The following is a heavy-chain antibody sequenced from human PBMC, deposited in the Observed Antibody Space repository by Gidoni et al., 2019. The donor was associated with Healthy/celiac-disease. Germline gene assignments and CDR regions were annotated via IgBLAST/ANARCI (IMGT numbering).Heavy chain of an antibody. Sequence: QVQLVESGGGVVQPGRSLRLSCAASGFTFCSYAMHWVRQAPGKGLAWVAVISYDGSNKYYADSVKGRFTISRDNSKNTLYLQMNSLRAEDTAVYYCARVGLWFRELSELDYWGQGTLVTVSS. CDR1: GFTFCSYA. CDR3: ARVGLWFRELSELDY. CDR2: ISYDGSNK. J-gene: IGHJ4*02. V-gene: IGHV3-30-3*01. D-gene: IGHD3-10*01.